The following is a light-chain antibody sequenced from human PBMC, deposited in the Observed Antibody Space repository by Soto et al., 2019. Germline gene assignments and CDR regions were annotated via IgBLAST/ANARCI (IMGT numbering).Light chain of an antibody. V-gene: IGLV1-44*01. CDR3: ATWDDSLNGL. CDR1: RSKIGSKT. Sequence: QSVLTQPPSASGTPGQRVTISCSGSRSKIGSKTVTWYQQLPGAAPKLLIYHNNQRLSGVPDRLSGSKSGTSASLSISGLQSEDEADYYCATWDDSLNGLFGPGTKVTVL. CDR2: HNN. J-gene: IGLJ1*01.